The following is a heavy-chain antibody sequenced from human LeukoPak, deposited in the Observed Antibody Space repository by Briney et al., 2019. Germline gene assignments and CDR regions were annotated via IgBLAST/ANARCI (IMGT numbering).Heavy chain of an antibody. CDR2: IREDGNEK. CDR3: ARDWNDRDYDTWL. V-gene: IGHV3-7*01. J-gene: IGHJ4*02. Sequence: GGSLRLSCVASGISFSDYWMSWVRQAPGKGLEWVGNIREDGNEKNYVDSVKGRFTISRDNAKNSLYLEMNSLGVEDTAVYYCARDWNDRDYDTWLWGQGTLVTVSS. D-gene: IGHD1-1*01. CDR1: GISFSDYW.